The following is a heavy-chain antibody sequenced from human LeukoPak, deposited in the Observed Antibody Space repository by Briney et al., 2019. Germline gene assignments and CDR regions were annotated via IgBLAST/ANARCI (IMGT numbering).Heavy chain of an antibody. J-gene: IGHJ5*02. V-gene: IGHV3-33*01. CDR3: ARDMGTTRLDL. CDR1: GLXFSSYG. D-gene: IGHD1-1*01. Sequence: GRSLRLSCAASGLXFSSYGIHWVRQAPGKGLEWVAVIWYDGSNKYYADSVKGRFTISRDNSKNTLYLQVSSLRADDTAVYYCARDMGTTRLDLWGQGTLVTVSS. CDR2: IWYDGSNK.